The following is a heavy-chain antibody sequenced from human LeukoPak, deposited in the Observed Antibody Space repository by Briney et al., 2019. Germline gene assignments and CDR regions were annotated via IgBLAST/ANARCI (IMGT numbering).Heavy chain of an antibody. CDR2: INAGNGNT. Sequence: ASVKVSCKASGYTFTSYAMYWVRQAPGQRLEWMGWINAGNGNTKYSQKFQGRVTITRDTSASTAYMELSSLRSEDTAVYYCATGRYCSSTSCYEEGWFDPWGQGTLVTVSS. CDR1: GYTFTSYA. V-gene: IGHV1-3*01. CDR3: ATGRYCSSTSCYEEGWFDP. J-gene: IGHJ5*02. D-gene: IGHD2-2*01.